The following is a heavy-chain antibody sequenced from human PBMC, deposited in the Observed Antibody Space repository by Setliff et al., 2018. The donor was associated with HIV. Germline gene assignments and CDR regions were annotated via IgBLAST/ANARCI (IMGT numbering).Heavy chain of an antibody. V-gene: IGHV4-39*07. CDR2: IHYSGYT. Sequence: SETLSLTCTASGDSISTSPYSWGWIRQPPGKGLEWIGSIHYSGYTYYSPSLRTRVTISVDTSKNQFSLKLSSVTAADTAVYYCARDWGQRLVIPHWGQGTLVTVSS. J-gene: IGHJ4*02. D-gene: IGHD2-21*01. CDR1: GDSISTSPYS. CDR3: ARDWGQRLVIPH.